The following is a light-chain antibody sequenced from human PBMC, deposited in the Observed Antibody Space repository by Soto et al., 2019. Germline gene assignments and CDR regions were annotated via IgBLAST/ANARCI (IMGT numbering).Light chain of an antibody. CDR2: KAS. Sequence: DIQVTQSPSTLSASVGDRVTITCRASQSVSSWLAWYQQKPGKAPQLLIYKASTLESGVPSRFSGSGSGTDFTLTISRLQPDVFANYYWQQYNTHWTFGQGTKLEIK. CDR1: QSVSSW. V-gene: IGKV1-5*03. J-gene: IGKJ1*01. CDR3: QQYNTHWT.